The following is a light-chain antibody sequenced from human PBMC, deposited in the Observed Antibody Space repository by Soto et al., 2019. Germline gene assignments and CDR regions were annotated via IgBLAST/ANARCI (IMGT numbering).Light chain of an antibody. CDR2: AAS. CDR3: QKYNSAPFT. J-gene: IGKJ3*01. Sequence: DIQMTQSPSSLSASVGDRVTITCRASQGISNYLAWYQQKPGKVPQLLIYAASTLQSGVPSRFSGSVYGTDFTLTISSMQPEDVATYYCQKYNSAPFTFGPGNKVDVK. V-gene: IGKV1-27*01. CDR1: QGISNY.